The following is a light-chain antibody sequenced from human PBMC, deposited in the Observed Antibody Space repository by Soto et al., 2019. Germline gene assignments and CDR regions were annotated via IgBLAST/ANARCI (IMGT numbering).Light chain of an antibody. V-gene: IGKV3-15*01. Sequence: EIMMTQSPAILSVSPGERATLSCRASQSISNNLAWYQQKPGQVPRLLIYYASTRATCVPARFSGSGSGTEFTLTISSLQSEDFALYYCQQYNSWPPITFGQGTRLEIK. CDR2: YAS. J-gene: IGKJ5*01. CDR1: QSISNN. CDR3: QQYNSWPPIT.